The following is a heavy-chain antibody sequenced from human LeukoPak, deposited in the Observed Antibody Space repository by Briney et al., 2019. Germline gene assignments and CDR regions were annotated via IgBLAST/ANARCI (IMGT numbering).Heavy chain of an antibody. CDR2: ISYDGSNK. J-gene: IGHJ4*02. CDR3: AEDWEAYCCCGCYSGFYY. V-gene: IGHV3-30*18. CDR1: GFTFSSYG. D-gene: IGHD2-21*01. Sequence: GGSLRLSCAASGFTFSSYGMHWVRQAPGKGLEWVAVISYDGSNKYYADSVKGRFTISRDNSKNTPYLQMNSLRAEDTAVYYCAEDWEAYCCCGCYSGFYYWGQGTLVTVSS.